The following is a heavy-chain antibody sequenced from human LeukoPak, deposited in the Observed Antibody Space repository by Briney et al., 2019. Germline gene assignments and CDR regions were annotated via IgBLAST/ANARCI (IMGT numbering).Heavy chain of an antibody. J-gene: IGHJ6*03. V-gene: IGHV3-66*01. CDR3: ARDYPYSYYMNV. Sequence: GGSLRLSCAVSRFTVSSNYMTWVRQAAGKGLEWVSVIYSGGSTYYADSVKGRFTISRDNAKNLLYLQMNSLRAEDTAVYYCARDYPYSYYMNVWGNGTTVTVSS. CDR2: IYSGGST. CDR1: RFTVSSNY. D-gene: IGHD4-11*01.